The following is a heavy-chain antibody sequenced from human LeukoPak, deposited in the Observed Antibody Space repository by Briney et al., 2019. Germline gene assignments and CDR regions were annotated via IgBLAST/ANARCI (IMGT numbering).Heavy chain of an antibody. CDR1: GYTFTSYG. Sequence: ASVKVSCKASGYTFTSYGISWVRQAPGQGLEWMGWISAYNGNTNYAQKFQGRVTMTRDTSINTAYMEVSRLRSDDTAVYYCASDSGYEVDCWGQGTLVTVSS. V-gene: IGHV1-18*01. CDR3: ASDSGYEVDC. J-gene: IGHJ4*02. CDR2: ISAYNGNT. D-gene: IGHD5-12*01.